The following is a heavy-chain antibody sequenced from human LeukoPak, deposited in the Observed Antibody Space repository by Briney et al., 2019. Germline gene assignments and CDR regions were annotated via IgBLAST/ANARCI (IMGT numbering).Heavy chain of an antibody. Sequence: PGGSLRLSCAASGFTFSSYWMHWVRQAPGKGLVWVSRINTDGSSTSYVDSVKGRFTISRDNAKNTLYLQMNSLRAEDTAVYYCVRDQSIVGPTTADYWGQGTLVTVSS. CDR3: VRDQSIVGPTTADY. V-gene: IGHV3-74*01. D-gene: IGHD1-26*01. J-gene: IGHJ4*02. CDR1: GFTFSSYW. CDR2: INTDGSST.